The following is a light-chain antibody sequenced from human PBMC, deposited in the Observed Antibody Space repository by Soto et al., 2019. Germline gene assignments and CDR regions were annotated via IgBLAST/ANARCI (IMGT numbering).Light chain of an antibody. J-gene: IGLJ1*01. CDR3: AAWDDSLNGYV. Sequence: QSVLTQPPSASGTPGQRVTISCSGSSSNIGINTVNWYQPLPGTAPKLLIYTNNQRPSGVPDRFSGSKSGTSASLAISGLQSEDEADYYCAAWDDSLNGYVFGTGTKLTVL. CDR2: TNN. CDR1: SSNIGINT. V-gene: IGLV1-44*01.